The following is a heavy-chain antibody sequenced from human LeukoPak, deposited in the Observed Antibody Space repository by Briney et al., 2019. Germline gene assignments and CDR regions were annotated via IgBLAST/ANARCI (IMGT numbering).Heavy chain of an antibody. J-gene: IGHJ4*02. Sequence: SVKVSCKASGGTFSSYAISWVRQAPGQGLEWMGRIIPILGIANYAQKFRGRVTITADKSTSTAYMELSSLRSEDTAVYYCARGTIVVPTPPDYWGQGTLVTVSS. CDR2: IIPILGIA. CDR3: ARGTIVVPTPPDY. CDR1: GGTFSSYA. D-gene: IGHD3-22*01. V-gene: IGHV1-69*04.